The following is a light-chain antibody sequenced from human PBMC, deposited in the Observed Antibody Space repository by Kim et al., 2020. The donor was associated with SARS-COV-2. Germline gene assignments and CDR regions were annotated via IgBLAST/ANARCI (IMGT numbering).Light chain of an antibody. CDR1: QSISGL. CDR3: QQYNGYPRT. CDR2: KAS. V-gene: IGKV1-5*03. J-gene: IGKJ1*01. Sequence: ESVGDRVTITCRASQSISGLLAWYQQKPGKAPNLLIYKASSLQSGVPSRFSGGGSGTEFTLTISSLQPDDFATYYCQQYNGYPRTFGQGTKVDIK.